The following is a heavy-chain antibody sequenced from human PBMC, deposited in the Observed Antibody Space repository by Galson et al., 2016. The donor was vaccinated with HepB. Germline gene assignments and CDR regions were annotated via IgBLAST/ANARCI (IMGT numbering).Heavy chain of an antibody. D-gene: IGHD2-15*01. CDR1: GFTFSSYT. CDR3: AKDTGHSSGGVCYSPRGMDV. Sequence: SLRLSCAASGFTFSSYTLNWVRQAPGKGLEWVACISRNNYIYYADSVQGRFTTSSDNAKNSLDLQMHSLRAEDTAVYYCAKDTGHSSGGVCYSPRGMDVWGQGATVTVSS. V-gene: IGHV3-21*01. CDR2: ISRNNYI. J-gene: IGHJ6*02.